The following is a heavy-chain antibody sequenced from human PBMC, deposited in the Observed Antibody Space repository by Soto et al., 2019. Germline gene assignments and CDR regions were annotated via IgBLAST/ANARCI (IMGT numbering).Heavy chain of an antibody. CDR2: IYYSGST. CDR1: GGSISSYY. V-gene: IGHV4-59*08. Sequence: SKTLSLTCTVSGGSISSYYWSWIRQPPGKGLEWIGYIYYSGSTNYNPSLKSRVTISVDTSKNQFSLKLSSVTAADTAVYYCARLRNIRDMDVWGKGTTVTVSS. J-gene: IGHJ6*03. CDR3: ARLRNIRDMDV.